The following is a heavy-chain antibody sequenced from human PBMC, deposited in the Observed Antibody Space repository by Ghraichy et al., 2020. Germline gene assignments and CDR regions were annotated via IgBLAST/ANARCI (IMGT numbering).Heavy chain of an antibody. CDR1: GFTFSDYV. V-gene: IGHV3-23*01. Sequence: GESLNISCVASGFTFSDYVMSWVRQAPGKGLEWVSGIIGSGGTTFYADSVKGRFTVSRDNSKNTLFLQMNSLRAEDTAIYYCAKRVSLGGKYGMDVWGHGTTVTVSS. D-gene: IGHD2/OR15-2a*01. CDR3: AKRVSLGGKYGMDV. CDR2: IIGSGGTT. J-gene: IGHJ6*02.